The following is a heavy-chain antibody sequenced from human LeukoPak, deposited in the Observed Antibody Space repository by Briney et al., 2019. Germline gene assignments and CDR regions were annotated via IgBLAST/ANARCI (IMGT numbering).Heavy chain of an antibody. CDR2: MNPNSGNT. Sequence: PLASVKVSCKASGYTFTSYDINWVRQATGQGLEWMGWMNPNSGNTGYAQKFQGRVTMTRNTSISTAYMELSSLRSEDTAVYYCVIPPMVRGVISDAFDIWGQGTMVTVSS. CDR1: GYTFTSYD. J-gene: IGHJ3*02. D-gene: IGHD3-10*01. CDR3: VIPPMVRGVISDAFDI. V-gene: IGHV1-8*01.